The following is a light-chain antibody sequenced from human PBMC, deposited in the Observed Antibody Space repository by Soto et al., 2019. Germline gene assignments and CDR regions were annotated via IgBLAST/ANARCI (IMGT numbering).Light chain of an antibody. CDR2: DVT. CDR3: SSFTSSMTNV. V-gene: IGLV2-14*01. Sequence: QSVLTQPSSWSVSPGQSITISCTGTSSDVGGYNSVSWYQQHPGKAPKLILYDVTDRPSGASYRFSGSKSGNTASLTISGLQAADEADYFCSSFTSSMTNVFGSGTKVTVL. J-gene: IGLJ1*01. CDR1: SSDVGGYNS.